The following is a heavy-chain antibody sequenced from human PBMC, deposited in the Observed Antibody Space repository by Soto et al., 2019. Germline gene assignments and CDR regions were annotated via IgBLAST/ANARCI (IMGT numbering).Heavy chain of an antibody. CDR1: GLFTSRERYY. D-gene: IGHD3-10*01. J-gene: IGHJ3*02. CDR3: ARRQLLWLGETPDLDAFDI. V-gene: IGHV4-31*02. CDR2: IYYSGST. Sequence: QTFCLTRTVSGLFTSRERYYLCCIRQHQGKGLEWIGYIYYSGSTYYNPSLKSRVTISVDTSKNQFSLKLSSVTAADTAVYYCARRQLLWLGETPDLDAFDIWGQGTMVT.